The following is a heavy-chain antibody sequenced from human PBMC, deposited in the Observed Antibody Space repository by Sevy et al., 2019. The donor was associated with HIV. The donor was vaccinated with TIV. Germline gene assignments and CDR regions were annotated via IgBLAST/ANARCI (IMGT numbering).Heavy chain of an antibody. CDR2: IKQDGSER. J-gene: IGHJ4*02. D-gene: IGHD3-16*01. CDR3: ARAIGLGY. CDR1: GFNFSSYW. Sequence: GGSLRLSCAASGFNFSSYWVSWVRQAPGRGLEWVANIKQDGSERYYVDSVKGRFTISRDNAKNSLYMQMNSLRAEDTAVYYCARAIGLGYWGQGTLVTVSS. V-gene: IGHV3-7*01.